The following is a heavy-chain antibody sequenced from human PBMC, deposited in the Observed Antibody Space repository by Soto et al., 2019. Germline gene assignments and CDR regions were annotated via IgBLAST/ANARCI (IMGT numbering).Heavy chain of an antibody. CDR1: GFTFSSYA. D-gene: IGHD6-19*01. Sequence: GSLRLSCAASGFTFSSYAMSWVRQAPGKGLEWVSTISGSGGSTYYADSVKGRFTISRDNSKNTLYLQMNSLRAEDTAVYYCAKDLYSSGRYPFFDYWGQGTLVTVSS. CDR2: ISGSGGST. V-gene: IGHV3-23*01. J-gene: IGHJ4*02. CDR3: AKDLYSSGRYPFFDY.